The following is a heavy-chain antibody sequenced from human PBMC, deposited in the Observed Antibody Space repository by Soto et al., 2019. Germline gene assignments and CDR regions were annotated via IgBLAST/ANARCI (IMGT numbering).Heavy chain of an antibody. J-gene: IGHJ5*02. V-gene: IGHV4-39*01. Sequence: PSETLSLTCTVSGGSISTRSSYWGWIRQPPGKGLEWIGRFYYIGNTYYNPSLKSRVYISVDSSKNQFSLTLASLTAADTAVSYCARAPESWGQGTLVTLLL. CDR1: GGSISTRSSY. CDR3: ARAPES. CDR2: FYYIGNT.